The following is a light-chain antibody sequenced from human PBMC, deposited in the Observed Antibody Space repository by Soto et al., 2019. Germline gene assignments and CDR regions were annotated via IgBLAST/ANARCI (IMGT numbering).Light chain of an antibody. J-gene: IGLJ3*02. Sequence: QSVLTQSPSASGNPGQRVTISCSGSSANLARNSVNWYQQFPGTAPQLLIHKTDQRPSGVPDRFSGSKSGTSASLAITGLQSEDEGDYYCASWDDSLNIGVFGGGTKVTVL. CDR2: KTD. CDR1: SANLARNS. V-gene: IGLV1-44*01. CDR3: ASWDDSLNIGV.